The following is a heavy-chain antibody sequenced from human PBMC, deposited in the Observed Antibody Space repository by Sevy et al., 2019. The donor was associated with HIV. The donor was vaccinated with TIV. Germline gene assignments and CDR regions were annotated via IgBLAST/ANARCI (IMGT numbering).Heavy chain of an antibody. Sequence: ASVKVSCKGSGYTFIGYYMHWVRQAPGQGLEWMGRINPNSGERDYPQKFQGRVTMTRDMAISTAYMELSRLRSDDTAVYFCAREWGWDSNTYHPYSYWGQGTLVTVSS. J-gene: IGHJ4*02. D-gene: IGHD3-22*01. V-gene: IGHV1-2*06. CDR1: GYTFIGYY. CDR2: INPNSGER. CDR3: AREWGWDSNTYHPYSY.